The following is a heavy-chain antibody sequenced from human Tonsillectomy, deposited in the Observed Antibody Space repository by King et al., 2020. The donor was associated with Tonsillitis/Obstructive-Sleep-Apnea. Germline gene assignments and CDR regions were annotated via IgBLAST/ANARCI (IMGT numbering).Heavy chain of an antibody. CDR1: GFTFSSYS. D-gene: IGHD3-22*01. V-gene: IGHV3-21*01. CDR3: ARDDQPFTYSYDSSGYQRPTYYFDY. Sequence: VQLVESGGGLVKPGGSLRLSCAASGFTFSSYSMNWVRQAPGKGLEWVSSISSSSSYIYYADSVKGRFTISRDNAKNSLYLQMNSLRAEDTAVYYCARDDQPFTYSYDSSGYQRPTYYFDYWGQGTLVTVSS. J-gene: IGHJ4*02. CDR2: ISSSSSYI.